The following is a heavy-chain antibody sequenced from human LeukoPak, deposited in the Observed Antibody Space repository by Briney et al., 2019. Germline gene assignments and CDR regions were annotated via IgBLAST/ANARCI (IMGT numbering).Heavy chain of an antibody. V-gene: IGHV1-69*06. Sequence: SVKVSCKASGGTFSSYAISWVRQAPGQGLEWMGGIIPIFGTANYAQKFQGRVTITADKSTSTAYMELSSLRSEDTAVYYCARDRGITMVRGGNYYYGMDVWGKGTTVTVSS. J-gene: IGHJ6*04. D-gene: IGHD3-10*01. CDR1: GGTFSSYA. CDR2: IIPIFGTA. CDR3: ARDRGITMVRGGNYYYGMDV.